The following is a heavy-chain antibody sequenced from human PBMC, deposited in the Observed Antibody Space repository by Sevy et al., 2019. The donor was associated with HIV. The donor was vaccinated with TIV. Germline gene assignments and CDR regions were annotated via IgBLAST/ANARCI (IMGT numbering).Heavy chain of an antibody. D-gene: IGHD6-6*01. Sequence: ASVKVSCKASGYTFTSYGISWVRQAPGQGLEWMGWISAYNGNTNYAQKLQGRVTMTTDTSTSTAYMELRSLRSDDTAVYYCARDRSPGSLAVPDYYYGMDVWGQGTTVTVSS. V-gene: IGHV1-18*04. CDR2: ISAYNGNT. J-gene: IGHJ6*02. CDR3: ARDRSPGSLAVPDYYYGMDV. CDR1: GYTFTSYG.